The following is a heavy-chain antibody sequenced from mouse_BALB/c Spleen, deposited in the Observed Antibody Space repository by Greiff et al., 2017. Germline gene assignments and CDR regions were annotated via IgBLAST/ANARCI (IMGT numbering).Heavy chain of an antibody. Sequence: QVHVKQSGAELVKPGASVKLSCKASGYTFTSYYMYWVKQRPGQGLEWIGEINPSNGGTNFNEKFKSKATLTVDKSSSTAYMQLSSLTSEDSAVYYCTSRIYYGPSGAMDYWGQGTSVTVSS. CDR3: TSRIYYGPSGAMDY. J-gene: IGHJ4*01. V-gene: IGHV1S81*02. CDR2: INPSNGGT. D-gene: IGHD2-1*01. CDR1: GYTFTSYY.